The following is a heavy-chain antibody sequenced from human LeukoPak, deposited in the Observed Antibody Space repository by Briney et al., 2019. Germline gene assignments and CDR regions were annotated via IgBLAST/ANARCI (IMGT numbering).Heavy chain of an antibody. CDR3: ARNNTHEGYGYYFDY. V-gene: IGHV4-39*01. CDR2: IYYSGST. CDR1: GDSISRSISY. J-gene: IGHJ4*02. Sequence: SETLSLTCTVSGDSISRSISYWGWIRQPPGKGLEWIGSIYYSGSTHYNPSLKSRLIISVDTSKNQFSLRLNSVTAADTAVYYCARNNTHEGYGYYFDYWGQGTLITVSS. D-gene: IGHD5-18*01.